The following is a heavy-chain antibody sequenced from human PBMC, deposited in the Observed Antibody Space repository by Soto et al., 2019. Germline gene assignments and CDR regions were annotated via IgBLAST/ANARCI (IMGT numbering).Heavy chain of an antibody. CDR1: GYTFTSYG. J-gene: IGHJ5*02. D-gene: IGHD6-13*01. CDR2: ISAFNGNT. Sequence: ASVKVSCKASGYTFTSYGISWERQAPGQGLEWMGWISAFNGNTNYAQKLQGRVTMTTDTSTSTAYMELRSLRSDDTAVYYCARDLRGSSSWYVVNWFDPWVQGTLVTVSS. CDR3: ARDLRGSSSWYVVNWFDP. V-gene: IGHV1-18*01.